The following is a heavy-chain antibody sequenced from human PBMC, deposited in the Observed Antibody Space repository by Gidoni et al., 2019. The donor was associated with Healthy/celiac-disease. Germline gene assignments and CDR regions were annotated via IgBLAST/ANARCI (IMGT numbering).Heavy chain of an antibody. Sequence: QVQLQESGPGLVKPSETLSLTCTVSGGSVSSGSYYWSWIRQPPGKGLEWIGYIYYSGSTNYNPSLKSRVTISVDTSKNQFSLKLSSVTAADTAVYYCARDADYYDSSGYYSHFRFRYFDLWGRGTLVTVSS. J-gene: IGHJ2*01. V-gene: IGHV4-61*01. D-gene: IGHD3-22*01. CDR1: GGSVSSGSYY. CDR3: ARDADYYDSSGYYSHFRFRYFDL. CDR2: IYYSGST.